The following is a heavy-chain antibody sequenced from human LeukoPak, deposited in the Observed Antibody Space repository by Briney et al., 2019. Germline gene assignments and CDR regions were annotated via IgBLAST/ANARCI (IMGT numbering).Heavy chain of an antibody. J-gene: IGHJ4*02. CDR2: IDPTASYT. V-gene: IGHV5-10-1*01. Sequence: GESLRVSCKGSGYSFASYCISWVRHVPGKGLEWMGSIDPTASYTNYSPSFQGHVTISTDRSLSTAYLQWSSLKASDTAMYYCARARRSSSWYYFDSWGQGTLVTVSA. CDR1: GYSFASYC. D-gene: IGHD6-13*01. CDR3: ARARRSSSWYYFDS.